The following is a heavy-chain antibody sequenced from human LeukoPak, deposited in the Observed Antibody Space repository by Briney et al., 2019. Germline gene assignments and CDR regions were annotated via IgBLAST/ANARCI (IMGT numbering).Heavy chain of an antibody. J-gene: IGHJ4*02. Sequence: SETLSLTCTVSGGSISSSNYYWGWIRQPPGKGLEWIGYIYYSGSTNYNPSLKSRVTISVDTSKNQFSLKLSSVTAADTAVYYCARAQYSSGWYSGGLFDYWGQGTLVTVSS. D-gene: IGHD6-19*01. CDR2: IYYSGST. CDR3: ARAQYSSGWYSGGLFDY. V-gene: IGHV4-61*05. CDR1: GGSISSSNYY.